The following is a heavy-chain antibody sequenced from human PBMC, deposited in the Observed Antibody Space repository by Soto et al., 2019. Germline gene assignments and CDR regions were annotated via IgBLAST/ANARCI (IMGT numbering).Heavy chain of an antibody. Sequence: EVQLLESGGGLVQPGGSLRLSCAASGFTFSSYAMSWVRQAPGKGLEWVSAISGSGGSTYYADSVKGRFTISRDNSKNTLYLQMNSLRAEDTAVYYCAKDRLFVVGYCSGGSCYGDGVFDPWGQGTLVTVSS. V-gene: IGHV3-23*01. CDR2: ISGSGGST. D-gene: IGHD2-15*01. CDR3: AKDRLFVVGYCSGGSCYGDGVFDP. CDR1: GFTFSSYA. J-gene: IGHJ5*02.